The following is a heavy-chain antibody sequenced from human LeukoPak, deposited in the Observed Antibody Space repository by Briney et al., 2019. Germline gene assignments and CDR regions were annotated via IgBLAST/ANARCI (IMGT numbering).Heavy chain of an antibody. V-gene: IGHV1-18*01. CDR1: GYTFTRYA. CDR2: ISAYYGNT. D-gene: IGHD3-16*01. Sequence: ASVKVSCKASGYTFTRYAITWVRQAPGQGLEWMGWISAYYGNTNYVQKLQGRVTVTTDTTTNTAYMEMRSLRSDDTAVYYCARLGEAVGVLTSDYYYMDVWGQGTTVIVSS. CDR3: ARLGEAVGVLTSDYYYMDV. J-gene: IGHJ6*03.